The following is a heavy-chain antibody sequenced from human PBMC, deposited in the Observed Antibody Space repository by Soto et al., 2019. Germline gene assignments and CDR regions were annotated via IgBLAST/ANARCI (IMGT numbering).Heavy chain of an antibody. CDR3: ARELITIFGVALDY. Sequence: GGSLRLSCAASGFTFSSYAMHWVRQAPGKGLEWVAVISYDGSNKYYADSVKGRFTISRDNSKNTLYLQMNSLRAEDTAVYYCARELITIFGVALDYWGQGTLVTVSS. J-gene: IGHJ4*02. V-gene: IGHV3-30-3*01. D-gene: IGHD3-3*01. CDR1: GFTFSSYA. CDR2: ISYDGSNK.